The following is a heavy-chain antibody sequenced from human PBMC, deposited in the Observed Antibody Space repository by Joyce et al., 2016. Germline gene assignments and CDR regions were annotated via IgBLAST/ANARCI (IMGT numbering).Heavy chain of an antibody. CDR1: GYSFDTYW. J-gene: IGHJ3*02. CDR2: IYPADADT. CDR3: ATTVYGDYAGDAFDI. D-gene: IGHD4-17*01. V-gene: IGHV5-51*01. Sequence: EVQLVQSGAEVKKPGESLKISCKGSGYSFDTYWIAWVRQMRGKGLEWMGIIYPADADTKYSPSFQGQVTIQADKSIRNAYLQWSSLKSSDTAMYYCATTVYGDYAGDAFDIWGQGTMVTVSS.